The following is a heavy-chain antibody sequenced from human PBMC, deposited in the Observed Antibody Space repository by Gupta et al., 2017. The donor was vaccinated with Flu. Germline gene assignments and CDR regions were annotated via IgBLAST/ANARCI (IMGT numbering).Heavy chain of an antibody. J-gene: IGHJ4*02. CDR3: AKRGGTENY. V-gene: IGHV3-23*01. CDR1: GFTFTNYA. Sequence: EVQLLESGGGLVQPGGSLRLSCAASGFTFTNYAMSGVRQAPGKGLEWVSGISDSGGSTDHADSVKGRLTVARENSKNTVYLQMNSMRAEDTAVDDCAKRGGTENYGGQGTLVTVSS. CDR2: ISDSGGST. D-gene: IGHD3-16*01.